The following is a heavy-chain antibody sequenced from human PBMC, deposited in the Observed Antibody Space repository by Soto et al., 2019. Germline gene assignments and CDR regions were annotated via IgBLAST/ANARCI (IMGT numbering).Heavy chain of an antibody. CDR2: IWYDGSNK. Sequence: GGSLRLSCAASGFTFSSYGMHWVRQAPGKGLEWVAVIWYDGSNKYYADSVKGRFTISRDNSKNTLYLQMNSLRAEDTAVYYCARSIAARPMGLDYWGQGTLVTVSS. D-gene: IGHD6-6*01. V-gene: IGHV3-33*01. J-gene: IGHJ4*02. CDR1: GFTFSSYG. CDR3: ARSIAARPMGLDY.